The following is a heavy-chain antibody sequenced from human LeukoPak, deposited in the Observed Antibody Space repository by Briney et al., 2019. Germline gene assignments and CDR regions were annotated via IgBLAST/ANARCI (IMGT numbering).Heavy chain of an antibody. CDR3: ARDIYSIAE. CDR2: FHSDGGTT. D-gene: IGHD3-3*02. V-gene: IGHV3-74*01. Sequence: PGGSLRLSCAASGFTFSDYWIHWVRQAPGKGLVWVSLFHSDGGTTNYADSVKGRFTMSRDNAKNMVYLQMNSLRVEDTAVYYCARDIYSIAEWGQGTLVTVSS. J-gene: IGHJ4*02. CDR1: GFTFSDYW.